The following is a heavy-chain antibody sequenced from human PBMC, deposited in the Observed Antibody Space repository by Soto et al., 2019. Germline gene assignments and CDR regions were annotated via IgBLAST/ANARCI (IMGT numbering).Heavy chain of an antibody. Sequence: QVQLVQSGAQVKKPGASVKVSCKASGYTFDNYALHWVRQAPGLRLEWMGWIHAGNGYTKYSQTYQGRVTSTRDTSASTAHMDLSSLRSDDTAVYYCARVRYSDYDFRRAFDFWGQGTMVTVSS. CDR3: ARVRYSDYDFRRAFDF. CDR2: IHAGNGYT. CDR1: GYTFDNYA. V-gene: IGHV1-3*01. D-gene: IGHD5-12*01. J-gene: IGHJ3*01.